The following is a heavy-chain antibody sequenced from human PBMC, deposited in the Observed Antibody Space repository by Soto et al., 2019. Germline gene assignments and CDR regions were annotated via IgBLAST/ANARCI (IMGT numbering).Heavy chain of an antibody. CDR3: ANGRATYGLLTHDY. Sequence: GGSLRLSCLASGFIFRSYAMSWVRQAPGKGLEWISTLTGSSSNIYYADSVKGRFATSRDNSRNTLYLQMNSLTAEDTAVYYCANGRATYGLLTHDYWGQGTLVTVSS. CDR1: GFIFRSYA. V-gene: IGHV3-23*01. CDR2: LTGSSSNI. D-gene: IGHD1-26*01. J-gene: IGHJ4*02.